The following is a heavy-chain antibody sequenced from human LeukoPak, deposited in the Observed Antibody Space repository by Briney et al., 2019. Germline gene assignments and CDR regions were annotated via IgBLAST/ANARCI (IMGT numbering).Heavy chain of an antibody. CDR2: ISGSGGST. D-gene: IGHD5-18*01. J-gene: IGHJ4*02. CDR1: GFTFSSYA. V-gene: IGHV3-23*01. CDR3: AKGSSRALYSYGDFDY. Sequence: QTGGSLRLSCAASGFTFSSYAMSWVRQAPGKGLEWVSAISGSGGSTYYADSVKGRFTISRDNSKNTLYLQMNSLRAEDTAVYYCAKGSSRALYSYGDFDYWGQGTLVTVSS.